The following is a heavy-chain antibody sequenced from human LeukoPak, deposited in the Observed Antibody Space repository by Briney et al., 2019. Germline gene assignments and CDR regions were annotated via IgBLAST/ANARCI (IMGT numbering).Heavy chain of an antibody. CDR3: ARDRGAGYFDY. V-gene: IGHV1-2*02. CDR2: INPNSGDT. J-gene: IGHJ4*02. D-gene: IGHD3-10*01. Sequence: ASVKVSCKASGYTFSGYYIHWVRQAPGQGLEWMGWINPNSGDTNYAQKFQGRVTMTRDTSISTAYMELSGLRSDDTAVYCCARDRGAGYFDYWGQGTLVTVSS. CDR1: GYTFSGYY.